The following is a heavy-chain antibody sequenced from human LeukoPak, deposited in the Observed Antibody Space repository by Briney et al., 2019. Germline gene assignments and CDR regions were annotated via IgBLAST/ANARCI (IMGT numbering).Heavy chain of an antibody. CDR3: ARGISGEFDY. CDR2: IYTSGST. CDR1: GGSISSGSYY. J-gene: IGHJ4*02. D-gene: IGHD6-19*01. Sequence: SETLSLTCTVSGGSISSGSYYWSWIRQPAGKGLEWIGRIYTSGSTNYNPSLKSRVTISVDTSKNQFSLKLSSVTAADTAVYYCARGISGEFDYWGQGTLVTASS. V-gene: IGHV4-61*02.